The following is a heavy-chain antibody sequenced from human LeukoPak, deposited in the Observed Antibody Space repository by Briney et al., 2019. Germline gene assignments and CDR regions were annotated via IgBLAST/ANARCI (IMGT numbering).Heavy chain of an antibody. V-gene: IGHV3-7*01. CDR3: ARDIAAPGLFFDY. D-gene: IGHD6-13*01. Sequence: GGSLRLSCAASGFTLSSYWMSWVRQAPGKGLEWVANIKYDGSEIDYVDSVKGRFTISRDNAKNSLYLQMNSLRTEDTAVYYCARDIAAPGLFFDYWGQGNLVTVSS. CDR2: IKYDGSEI. CDR1: GFTLSSYW. J-gene: IGHJ4*02.